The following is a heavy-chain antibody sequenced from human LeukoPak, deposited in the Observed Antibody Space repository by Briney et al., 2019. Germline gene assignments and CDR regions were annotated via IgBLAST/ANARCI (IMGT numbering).Heavy chain of an antibody. J-gene: IGHJ4*02. CDR2: NTTTGGSI. CDR1: GFSFSSYN. D-gene: IGHD3-10*01. V-gene: IGHV3-21*06. CDR3: ATSFGATRGY. Sequence: GGSLRLSCAASGFSFSSYNMYWVRQAPGQGLEWVSSNTTTGGSIYYADSVRGRFTISRDNAKNSLFLHMNTLRIEDTAVYYCATSFGATRGYWGQGTLVTVSS.